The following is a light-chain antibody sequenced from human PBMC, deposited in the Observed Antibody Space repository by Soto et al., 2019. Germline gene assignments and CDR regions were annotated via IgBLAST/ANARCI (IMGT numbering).Light chain of an antibody. Sequence: QSVLTQPPSASGSPGQSITVSCTGTSSDIGGYNYVSWYQQHPGKAPKLMVYEVTNRPSGVSDRFSGSKSGNTASLTISGLQADDEGYYYCSSYTSRSTLYVFGTGTKVTVL. CDR2: EVT. V-gene: IGLV2-14*01. CDR1: SSDIGGYNY. CDR3: SSYTSRSTLYV. J-gene: IGLJ1*01.